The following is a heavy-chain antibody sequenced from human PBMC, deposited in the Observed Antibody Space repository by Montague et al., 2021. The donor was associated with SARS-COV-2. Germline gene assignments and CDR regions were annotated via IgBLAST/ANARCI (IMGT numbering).Heavy chain of an antibody. D-gene: IGHD3-10*01. CDR1: GGSISSSSYY. J-gene: IGHJ6*02. Sequence: SETRSLTCTVSGGSISSSSYYWGWIRQPPGKGLEWIGSIYYSGSTYYNPSLKSRVTISVDTSKNQLSLKLSSVTAADTAVYYCARDLAGYYGSGSYGGMDVWGQGTTVTVSS. V-gene: IGHV4-39*07. CDR2: IYYSGST. CDR3: ARDLAGYYGSGSYGGMDV.